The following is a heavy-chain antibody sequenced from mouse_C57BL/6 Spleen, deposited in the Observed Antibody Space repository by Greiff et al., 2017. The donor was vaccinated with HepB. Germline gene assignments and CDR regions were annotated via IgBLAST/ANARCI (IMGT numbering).Heavy chain of an antibody. J-gene: IGHJ3*02. V-gene: IGHV14-4*01. CDR3: TTYGY. CDR1: GFNIKDDY. Sequence: LKESGAELVRPGASVKLSCTASGFNIKDDYMHWVKQRPEQGLEWIGWMDPENGDTEYASKFQGKATITADTSSNTAYLQPSSLTSEDTAVYYCTTYGYWGQGTLVTVSA. CDR2: MDPENGDT.